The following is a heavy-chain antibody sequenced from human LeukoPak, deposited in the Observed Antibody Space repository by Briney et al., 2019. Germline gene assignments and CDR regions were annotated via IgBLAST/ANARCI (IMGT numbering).Heavy chain of an antibody. CDR3: TRERPPGVVAATLLE. J-gene: IGHJ4*02. CDR2: IRSKAQGGTT. CDR1: GFIFCDNA. V-gene: IGHV3-49*04. D-gene: IGHD2-15*01. Sequence: PGRSLGLSCTASGFIFCDNAMSWVRQAPGKGLEWGGFIRSKAQGGTTQYATSVKGRFTISRDNSKSIAYLQMNSLKTEDTAVYYCTRERPPGVVAATLLEWGQGTLVTVSS.